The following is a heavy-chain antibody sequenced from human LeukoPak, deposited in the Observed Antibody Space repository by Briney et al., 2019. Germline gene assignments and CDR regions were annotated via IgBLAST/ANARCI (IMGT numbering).Heavy chain of an antibody. CDR1: GVIISSYA. J-gene: IGHJ5*02. D-gene: IGHD2/OR15-2a*01. V-gene: IGHV3-23*01. CDR3: AKARVSPGFNWFDP. Sequence: GGSLRLSCAASGVIISSYAMSWVRQAPGKGLEWVSAINGRGDNTYYADFVKGRFTISRDNSKSTVYLKMNSLRTEDTAVYYCAKARVSPGFNWFDPWGQGTLVTVSS. CDR2: INGRGDNT.